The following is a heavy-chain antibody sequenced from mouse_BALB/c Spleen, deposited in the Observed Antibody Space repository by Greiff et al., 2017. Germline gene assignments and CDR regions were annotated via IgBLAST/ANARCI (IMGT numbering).Heavy chain of an antibody. CDR1: GFTFSSYT. V-gene: IGHV5-6-4*01. CDR2: ISSGGSYT. J-gene: IGHJ2*01. CDR3: TRDREVHYYGYPDY. D-gene: IGHD1-2*01. Sequence: EVKVVESGGGLVKPGGSLKLSCAASGFTFSSYTMSWVRQTPEKRLEWVATISSGGSYTYYPDSVKGRFTISRDNAKNTLYLQMSSLKSEDTAMYYCTRDREVHYYGYPDYWGQGTTLTVSS.